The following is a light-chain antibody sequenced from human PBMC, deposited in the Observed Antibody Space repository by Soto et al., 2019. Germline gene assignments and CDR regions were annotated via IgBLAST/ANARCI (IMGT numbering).Light chain of an antibody. Sequence: QSVLTQPPSASGTPGQRVTISCSGSRSNLGSNTVNWYQQLPGTAPKLLIYSNNQRPSGVPDRFSGSKSGTSASLAISGLQSEDEADYYCAAWDDSLNGPVVFGGGTKLTVL. V-gene: IGLV1-44*01. CDR3: AAWDDSLNGPVV. J-gene: IGLJ2*01. CDR1: RSNLGSNT. CDR2: SNN.